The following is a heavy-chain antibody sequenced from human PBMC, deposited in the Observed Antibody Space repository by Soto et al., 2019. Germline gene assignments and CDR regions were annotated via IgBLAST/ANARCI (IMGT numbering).Heavy chain of an antibody. J-gene: IGHJ5*02. D-gene: IGHD3-3*01. CDR3: ASGEDFGVAHDL. CDR1: GFTFSSYS. V-gene: IGHV3-21*01. Sequence: EVQLVESGGGLVKPGGSLRLSCAASGFTFSSYSMNWVRQAPGKGLEWVSSISSSSSYIYHADSVKGRFTISRDNAKNTLYLQMNSLRAEDTAVYFCASGEDFGVAHDLWGQGTLVTVSS. CDR2: ISSSSSYI.